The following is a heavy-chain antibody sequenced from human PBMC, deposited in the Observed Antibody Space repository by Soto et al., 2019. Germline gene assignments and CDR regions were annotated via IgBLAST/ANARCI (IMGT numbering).Heavy chain of an antibody. CDR1: GGSISSYY. Sequence: SETLSLTCTVSGGSISSYYWSWIRQPPGKGLEWIGYIYYSGSTNYNPSLKSRVTISVDTSKNQFSLKLSSVTAADTAVYYCARGSEGWPLGPSYDRSGDYRFDYWGQGTLVTVSS. CDR3: ARGSEGWPLGPSYDRSGDYRFDY. J-gene: IGHJ4*02. CDR2: IYYSGST. V-gene: IGHV4-59*01. D-gene: IGHD3-22*01.